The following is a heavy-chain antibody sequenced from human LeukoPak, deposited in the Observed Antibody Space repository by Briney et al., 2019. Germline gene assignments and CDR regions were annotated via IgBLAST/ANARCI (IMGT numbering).Heavy chain of an antibody. CDR2: INPNSGGT. D-gene: IGHD3-10*01. V-gene: IGHV1-2*06. CDR3: ARDKDRGRTYVSGTSYSGNMDV. Sequence: ASVKVSCKASGYTFTAYYIHWVRQAPGQGLEWMGRINPNSGGTDSAQKFQGRVSMTRDTSITTAYMELSRLTPDDTALYYCARDKDRGRTYVSGTSYSGNMDVWGEGTTVTVSS. J-gene: IGHJ6*03. CDR1: GYTFTAYY.